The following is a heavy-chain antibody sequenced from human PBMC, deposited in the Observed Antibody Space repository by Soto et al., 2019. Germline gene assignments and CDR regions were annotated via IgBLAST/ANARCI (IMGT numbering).Heavy chain of an antibody. V-gene: IGHV1-46*01. CDR1: GYIFTTYY. D-gene: IGHD2-21*02. Sequence: QVQLVQSGAEVKKPGASVKVSCKASGYIFTTYYMHWVRQAPGQGLEWMGIISPSGGSTSYAQKRQGRDTMTRDTSTSTVYMELSSLRSEDTAVYYCARVEDCGGDCDPGTHFDDWGQGTLVTVSS. CDR3: ARVEDCGGDCDPGTHFDD. J-gene: IGHJ4*02. CDR2: ISPSGGST.